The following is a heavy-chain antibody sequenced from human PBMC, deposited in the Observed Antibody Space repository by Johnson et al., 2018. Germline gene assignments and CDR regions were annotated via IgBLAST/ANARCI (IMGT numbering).Heavy chain of an antibody. J-gene: IGHJ3*02. V-gene: IGHV4-31*03. Sequence: QVQLQEAGPGLVKPSQTLSLTCTVSGDSINSGGYYWTWIRQHPAKGLEWIGYIYYSGTTYSNPSPKSRLAISMDTSKNQFYLDLRSVTAADTAIYYCARADGYNYGLDAFDIWGQGTMVTVSS. CDR1: GDSINSGGYY. D-gene: IGHD5-18*01. CDR3: ARADGYNYGLDAFDI. CDR2: IYYSGTT.